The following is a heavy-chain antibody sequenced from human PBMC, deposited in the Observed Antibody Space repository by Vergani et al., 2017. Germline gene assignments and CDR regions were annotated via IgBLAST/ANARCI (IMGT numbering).Heavy chain of an antibody. Sequence: QVQLVQSGSELKKPGASVKVSCKASGYTFTSYDINWVRQATGQGLEWMGWMNPNSGNTGYAQKFQGRVTMTRNTSISTTYMELSSLRSEDTAVYYCAKVGRSEVAGTFGAFDIWGQGTMVTVSS. V-gene: IGHV1-8*01. J-gene: IGHJ3*02. CDR3: AKVGRSEVAGTFGAFDI. D-gene: IGHD6-19*01. CDR1: GYTFTSYD. CDR2: MNPNSGNT.